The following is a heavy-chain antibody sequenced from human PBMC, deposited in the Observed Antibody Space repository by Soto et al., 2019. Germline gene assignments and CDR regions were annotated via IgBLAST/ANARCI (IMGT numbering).Heavy chain of an antibody. Sequence: ASVKVSCKASGYTFTGYYMHWVRQAPGQGLEWMGWINPNSGGTNYAQKFQGWVTMTRDTSISTAYMELSRLRSDDTAVYYCTRVGYYDSSGYSHWGQGTLVTVSS. V-gene: IGHV1-2*04. CDR1: GYTFTGYY. CDR2: INPNSGGT. J-gene: IGHJ4*02. D-gene: IGHD3-22*01. CDR3: TRVGYYDSSGYSH.